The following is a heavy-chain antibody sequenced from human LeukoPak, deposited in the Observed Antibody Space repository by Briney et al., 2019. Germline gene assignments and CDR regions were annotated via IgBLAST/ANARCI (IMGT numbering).Heavy chain of an antibody. CDR1: GGSISSGGYS. V-gene: IGHV4-30-2*01. CDR3: ARANPELSYFDY. D-gene: IGHD3-16*02. CDR2: IYHSGST. Sequence: SETLSLTCAVSGGSISSGGYSWGWIRQPPGKGLEWIGYIYHSGSTYYNPSLKSRVTISVDRSKNQFSLKLSSVTAADTAVYYCARANPELSYFDYWGQGTLVTVSS. J-gene: IGHJ4*02.